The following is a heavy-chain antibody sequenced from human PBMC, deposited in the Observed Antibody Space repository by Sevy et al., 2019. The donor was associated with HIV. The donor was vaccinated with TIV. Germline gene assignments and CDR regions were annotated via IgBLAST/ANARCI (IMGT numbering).Heavy chain of an antibody. CDR3: GTFKEVG. CDR1: GFTFSNYW. V-gene: IGHV3-7*01. J-gene: IGHJ4*02. CDR2: IKQDGSQK. Sequence: GGSLRLSCAASGFTFSNYWMSLVRQAPGKGLEWVANIKQDGSQKYYVDSVKGRFTISRDNAKNSLFLQMNSLGAGDTAVYYCGTFKEVGWGQGTLVTVSS. D-gene: IGHD1-26*01.